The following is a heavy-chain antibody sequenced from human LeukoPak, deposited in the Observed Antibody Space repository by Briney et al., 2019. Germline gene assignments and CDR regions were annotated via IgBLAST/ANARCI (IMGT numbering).Heavy chain of an antibody. CDR1: GYTFTSYG. Sequence: ASVKVSCKASGYTFTSYGISWVRQAPGQGLEWMGWISAYNGNTNYAQKLQGRVTMTTDTSTSTAYMELRSLRSDDTAVYYCARGARSRWDYYYYYMDVWGKRTTVTVSS. J-gene: IGHJ6*03. CDR2: ISAYNGNT. V-gene: IGHV1-18*01. CDR3: ARGARSRWDYYYYYMDV. D-gene: IGHD4-23*01.